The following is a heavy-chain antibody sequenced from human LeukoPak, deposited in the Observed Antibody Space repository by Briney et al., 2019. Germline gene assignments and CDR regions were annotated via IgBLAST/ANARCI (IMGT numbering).Heavy chain of an antibody. Sequence: GGSLRLSCAASGFTFSSSAMSWVRQVPGKGLEWVSGISASGGSTSYADSVRGRFTISRDNSKNTLYVQMNSLRDEDTAVYYCANGGWSTFFDVWGQGTMVTVSS. CDR2: ISASGGST. D-gene: IGHD2-8*01. J-gene: IGHJ3*01. CDR3: ANGGWSTFFDV. CDR1: GFTFSSSA. V-gene: IGHV3-23*01.